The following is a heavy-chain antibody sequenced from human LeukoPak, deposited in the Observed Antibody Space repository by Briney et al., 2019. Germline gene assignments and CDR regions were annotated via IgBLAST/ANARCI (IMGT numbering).Heavy chain of an antibody. V-gene: IGHV1-69*13. Sequence: GASVKVSCKASGGTFSSCTISWVRRAPGQGLEWMGGIIPIFGTANYAQKFQGRVTITADESTSTAYMELRSLRSDDTAVYYCARDPHHYDSSGYLPPRYNWFDPWGQGTLVTVSS. J-gene: IGHJ5*02. CDR1: GGTFSSCT. CDR2: IIPIFGTA. D-gene: IGHD3-22*01. CDR3: ARDPHHYDSSGYLPPRYNWFDP.